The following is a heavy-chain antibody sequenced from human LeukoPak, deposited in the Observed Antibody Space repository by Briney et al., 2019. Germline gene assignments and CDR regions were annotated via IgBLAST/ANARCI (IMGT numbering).Heavy chain of an antibody. J-gene: IGHJ4*02. D-gene: IGHD2-15*01. V-gene: IGHV3-23*01. CDR3: AKDRYCSGGSCSSDFDY. CDR2: MGVGGART. Sequence: GGSLRLSWAASGFTFSSYAMSWVRQAPGKGLEWVSTMGVGGARTYYADSVKGRFTISRDNSKNTLYLQMNSLTAEDTALYYCAKDRYCSGGSCSSDFDYWGQGTLVTVSS. CDR1: GFTFSSYA.